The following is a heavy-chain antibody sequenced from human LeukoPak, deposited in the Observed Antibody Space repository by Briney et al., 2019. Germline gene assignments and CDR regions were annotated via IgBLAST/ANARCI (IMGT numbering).Heavy chain of an antibody. J-gene: IGHJ2*01. V-gene: IGHV3-33*01. D-gene: IGHD7-27*01. Sequence: WGSLRLSCASSGFTFRNYGMHCVGQAPGKGLEWVALIWYDGNNKYYVDSVKGRFTVSRDNSKNTLYLPMNSLRAEDTAVYYCARDLSAGEHFYGDLGGCGALVTVSS. CDR2: IWYDGNNK. CDR3: ARDLSAGEHFYGDL. CDR1: GFTFRNYG.